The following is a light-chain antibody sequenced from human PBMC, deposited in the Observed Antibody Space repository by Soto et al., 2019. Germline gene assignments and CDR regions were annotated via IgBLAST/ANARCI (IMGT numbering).Light chain of an antibody. Sequence: SLAVSLGERATINCKSSQSLLYSSDNKNYLAWYQQKPGQSPKLLIYWASTRESGVPDRFSGSGSGTDFTLTVSSLQDEDVAVYYCQQYYALPFTFGPGTKV. CDR2: WAS. V-gene: IGKV4-1*01. CDR3: QQYYALPFT. J-gene: IGKJ3*01. CDR1: QSLLYSSDNKNY.